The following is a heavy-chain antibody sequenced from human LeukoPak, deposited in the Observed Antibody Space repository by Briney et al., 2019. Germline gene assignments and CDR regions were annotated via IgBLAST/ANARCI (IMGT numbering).Heavy chain of an antibody. J-gene: IGHJ5*02. CDR2: ISYDGSNK. Sequence: GGSLRLSCAASGFTFSSYAMHWVRQAPGKGLEWVAVISYDGSNKYYADSVKGRFTISRDNSKNTLYLQMNSLRAEDTAVYYCAREYGTVRGVISATWGQGTLVTVSS. CDR1: GFTFSSYA. CDR3: AREYGTVRGVISAT. V-gene: IGHV3-30-3*01. D-gene: IGHD3-10*01.